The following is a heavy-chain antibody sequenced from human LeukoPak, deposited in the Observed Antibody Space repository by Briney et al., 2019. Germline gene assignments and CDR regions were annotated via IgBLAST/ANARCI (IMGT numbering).Heavy chain of an antibody. CDR3: ARGKQLWSTLGD. D-gene: IGHD5-18*01. CDR2: ISSDGTIK. J-gene: IGHJ4*02. Sequence: GRSLRLSCAASGFIFSNYIMHWVRQAPGKGLEWVAVISSDGTIKYYADSVKGRFTVSRDNSKNTLYVQMNSLRAEDTAVYYCARGKQLWSTLGDWGQGTLVTVSS. V-gene: IGHV3-30-3*01. CDR1: GFIFSNYI.